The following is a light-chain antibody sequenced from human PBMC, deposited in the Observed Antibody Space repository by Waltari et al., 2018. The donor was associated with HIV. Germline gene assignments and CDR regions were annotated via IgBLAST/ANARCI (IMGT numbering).Light chain of an antibody. V-gene: IGLV3-21*02. CDR2: DDR. CDR3: HVWNSTSDLGV. J-gene: IGLJ7*01. CDR1: NIGSTS. Sequence: SSVLTQPPSVSVAPGQTARIPCGGPNIGSTSVHWYQQRPGQAPVLVVYDDRVRPSGIPERFSGSNSGNTATLTISRVEAGDEADYYCHVWNSTSDLGVFGGGTQLTVL.